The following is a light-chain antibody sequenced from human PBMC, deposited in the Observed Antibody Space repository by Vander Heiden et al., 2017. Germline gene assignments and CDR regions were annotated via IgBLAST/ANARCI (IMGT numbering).Light chain of an antibody. CDR3: QSYDSSLSGSTV. V-gene: IGLV1-40*01. J-gene: IGLJ2*01. CDR1: SSNIGAGYD. CDR2: GNS. Sequence: QSVLTQPPSVPGAPGQRVTIPCTGSSSNIGAGYDVPWYQQLPGTAPKLLIYGNSNRPSGVPDRFSGSKSGTSASLAITGLQAEDEADYYCQSYDSSLSGSTVFGGGTKLTVL.